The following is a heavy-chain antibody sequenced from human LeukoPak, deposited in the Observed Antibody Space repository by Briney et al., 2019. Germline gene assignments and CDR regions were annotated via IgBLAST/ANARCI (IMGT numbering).Heavy chain of an antibody. D-gene: IGHD3-3*01. CDR1: GFTFTTYA. V-gene: IGHV3-23*01. CDR3: AKVPTIFGVVSHDY. CDR2: ISGSGGGT. Sequence: GGSLRLSCAASGFTFTTYAMSWVRQAPGKGLEWVSLISGSGGGTYYADSVKGRFTISRDNSKNTLYLQMNSLRAEDTAVYYCAKVPTIFGVVSHDYWGQGTLVTVSS. J-gene: IGHJ4*02.